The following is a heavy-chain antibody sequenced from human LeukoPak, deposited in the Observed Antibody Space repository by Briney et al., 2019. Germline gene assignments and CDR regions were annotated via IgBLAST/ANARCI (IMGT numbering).Heavy chain of an antibody. CDR1: EFTFSSYW. J-gene: IGHJ3*02. V-gene: IGHV3-23*01. CDR3: AKEARKSYYDSSGYAFDI. Sequence: GGSLRLSCAASEFTFSSYWMTWVRQAPGKGLEWVSAISGSGGSTYYADSVKGRFTISRDNSKNTLYLQMNSLRAEDTAVYYCAKEARKSYYDSSGYAFDIWGQGTMVTVSS. CDR2: ISGSGGST. D-gene: IGHD3-22*01.